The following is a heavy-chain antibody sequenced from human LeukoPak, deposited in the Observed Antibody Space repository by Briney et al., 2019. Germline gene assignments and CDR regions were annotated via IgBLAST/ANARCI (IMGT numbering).Heavy chain of an antibody. Sequence: SVKVSCKASGFTFTSSAMQWVRQARGQRLEWIGWIVVGSGNTNYAQKFQERVTITRNMSTSTAYMELSSLRSEDTAVYYCAADRGGNSDLRYWGQGTLVTVSS. CDR2: IVVGSGNT. CDR1: GFTFTSSA. CDR3: AADRGGNSDLRY. J-gene: IGHJ4*02. V-gene: IGHV1-58*02. D-gene: IGHD4-23*01.